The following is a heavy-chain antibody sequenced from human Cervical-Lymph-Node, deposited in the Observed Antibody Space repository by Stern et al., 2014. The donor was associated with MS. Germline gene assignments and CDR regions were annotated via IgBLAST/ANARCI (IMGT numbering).Heavy chain of an antibody. CDR1: GGTFSSYA. V-gene: IGHV1-69*01. Sequence: VQLLESGAEVKRPGSSVKVSCKAAGGTFSSYAISWVRQAPGQGLEWMGGIIPIFGTANYAQKFQGRVTITADESTSTAYMELSSLRSEDTAVYYCAREVWSYRPIYFDYWGQGTLVTVSS. D-gene: IGHD3-16*02. CDR2: IIPIFGTA. CDR3: AREVWSYRPIYFDY. J-gene: IGHJ4*02.